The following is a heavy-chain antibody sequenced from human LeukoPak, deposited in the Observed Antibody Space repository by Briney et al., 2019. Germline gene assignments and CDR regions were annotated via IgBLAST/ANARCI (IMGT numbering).Heavy chain of an antibody. CDR2: INPNSGGT. Sequence: ASVKVACKTSGYTFTGYYMHWVRQAPGQGLEWMGWINPNSGGTNYAQKFQGRVHMTTDTSISTAYIALSRLRSEHTAVYYCARDLGDSSGYRSYYYGMDVWGQGTTVTVSS. D-gene: IGHD3-22*01. V-gene: IGHV1-2*02. J-gene: IGHJ6*02. CDR1: GYTFTGYY. CDR3: ARDLGDSSGYRSYYYGMDV.